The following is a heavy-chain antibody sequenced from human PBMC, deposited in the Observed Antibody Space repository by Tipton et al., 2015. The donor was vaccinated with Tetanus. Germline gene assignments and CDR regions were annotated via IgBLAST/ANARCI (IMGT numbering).Heavy chain of an antibody. CDR2: ISWNSGSI. CDR1: GFTFDDYA. Sequence: SLRLSCAASGFTFDDYAMHWVRQAPGKGLEWVSGISWNSGSIGYADSVKGRFTISRDNAKNSLYLQMNSLRAEDTALYYCLMTLRNPSTDYWGQGTLVTVSS. CDR3: LMTLRNPSTDY. J-gene: IGHJ4*02. V-gene: IGHV3-9*01.